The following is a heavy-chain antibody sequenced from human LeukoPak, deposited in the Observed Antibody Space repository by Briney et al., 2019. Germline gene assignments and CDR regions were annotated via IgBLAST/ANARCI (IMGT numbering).Heavy chain of an antibody. CDR2: IYPGDSDP. D-gene: IGHD6-13*01. CDR3: VRHGLGSSWFGFDY. V-gene: IGHV5-51*01. Sequence: GESLKISCRGSGYSFTTYWIGWVRQMPGKGLEWMGIIYPGDSDPRYSPSFQGQVTISADKSISTAYLQWSSLKASDSAMYYCVRHGLGSSWFGFDYWGQGTLVTVSS. CDR1: GYSFTTYW. J-gene: IGHJ4*02.